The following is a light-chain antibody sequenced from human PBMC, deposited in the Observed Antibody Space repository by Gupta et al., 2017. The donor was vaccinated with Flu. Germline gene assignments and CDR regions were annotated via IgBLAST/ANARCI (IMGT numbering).Light chain of an antibody. J-gene: IGKJ4*01. CDR1: QDISTR. V-gene: IGKV1D-16*01. Sequence: PSSLPTSVGDRVTITCRSSQDISTRLAWYQQKPEEAPKSLIYDASNLQGGVPSRFSGSGSGTDFTLTISSLQPEDLATYYCQHDPSYPNTFGGGTKVEIK. CDR3: QHDPSYPNT. CDR2: DAS.